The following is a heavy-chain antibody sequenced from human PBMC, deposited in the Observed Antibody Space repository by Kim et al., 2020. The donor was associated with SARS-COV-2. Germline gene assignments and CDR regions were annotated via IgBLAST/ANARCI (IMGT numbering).Heavy chain of an antibody. V-gene: IGHV1-18*01. Sequence: YAQKLQGSVTMTTDTSTSTAYMELRSLRSDDTAVYYCARGGRVATKEFDPWGQGTLVTVSS. CDR3: ARGGRVATKEFDP. D-gene: IGHD5-12*01. J-gene: IGHJ5*02.